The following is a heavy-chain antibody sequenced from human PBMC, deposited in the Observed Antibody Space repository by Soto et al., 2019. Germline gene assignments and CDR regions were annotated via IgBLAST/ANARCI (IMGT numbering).Heavy chain of an antibody. CDR3: ASDTTPVTDFNWFDP. J-gene: IGHJ5*02. D-gene: IGHD4-17*01. V-gene: IGHV3-21*01. CDR2: ISSSSIYL. Sequence: PGGSLRLSCAASGFTFRDYTINWVRQAPGKGLEWVASISSSSIYLYYADSVQGRFSISRDNAKNSLFLHMTGLRVDDTAMYYCASDTTPVTDFNWFDPWGQGTIVTVSS. CDR1: GFTFRDYT.